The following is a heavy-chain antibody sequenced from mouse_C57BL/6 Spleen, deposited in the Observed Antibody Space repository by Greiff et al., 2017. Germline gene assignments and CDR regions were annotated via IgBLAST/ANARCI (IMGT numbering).Heavy chain of an antibody. CDR1: GYAFTNYL. CDR3: AREDYYGSSYYFDY. V-gene: IGHV1-54*01. D-gene: IGHD1-1*01. Sequence: VQVVESGAELVRPGTSVKVSCKASGYAFTNYLIEWVKQRPGQGLEWIGVINPGSGGTNYNEKFKGKATLTADKSSSTAYMQLSSLTSEDSAVYFCAREDYYGSSYYFDYWGQGTTLTVSS. CDR2: INPGSGGT. J-gene: IGHJ2*01.